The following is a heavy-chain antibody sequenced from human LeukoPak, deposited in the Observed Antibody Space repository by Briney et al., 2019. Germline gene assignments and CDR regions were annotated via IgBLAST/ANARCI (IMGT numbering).Heavy chain of an antibody. CDR2: FYHGGST. V-gene: IGHV4-38-2*02. CDR1: GYSISTGYY. CDR3: ARGVLANWFDP. J-gene: IGHJ5*02. Sequence: SETLSLTCTVSGYSISTGYYWDWIRQPPGKGLEWIGTFYHGGSTYYNPSLKSRVTISVDTSKNQFSLNLTSVTAADTAVYYCARGVLANWFDPWGQGTLVTVSS.